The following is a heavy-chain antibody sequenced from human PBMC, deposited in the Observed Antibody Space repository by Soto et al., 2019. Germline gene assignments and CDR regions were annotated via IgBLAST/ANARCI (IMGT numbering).Heavy chain of an antibody. CDR1: GGTFYTYA. CDR3: ARDVSVMTSVFGF. V-gene: IGHV1-69*01. CDR2: ITPMIGTT. D-gene: IGHD3-10*01. Sequence: QVHLVQSGAEVKRPGSSVRVSCRASGGTFYTYAFTWVRQAPGQGLEWMGGITPMIGTTKYAQKFHGRVTFSAEESASAAQMELRNLRPDDTAVDYWARDVSVMTSVFGFWGQGALITVSS. J-gene: IGHJ1*01.